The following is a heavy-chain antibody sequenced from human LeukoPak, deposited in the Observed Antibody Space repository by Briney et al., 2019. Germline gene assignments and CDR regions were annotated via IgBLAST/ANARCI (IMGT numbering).Heavy chain of an antibody. CDR1: GFTFSSYG. V-gene: IGHV3-30*18. D-gene: IGHD6-19*01. Sequence: PGGSLRLSCAASGFTFSSYGIHWVRPAPGKGLEWVEVISYDGSNTYYAASVKGRFTISRDNSNNTLYLQMNSLRAEDTAVYYCAKLPRIAVAGINRRCDAFDIWGQGTMVTVSS. CDR2: ISYDGSNT. CDR3: AKLPRIAVAGINRRCDAFDI. J-gene: IGHJ3*02.